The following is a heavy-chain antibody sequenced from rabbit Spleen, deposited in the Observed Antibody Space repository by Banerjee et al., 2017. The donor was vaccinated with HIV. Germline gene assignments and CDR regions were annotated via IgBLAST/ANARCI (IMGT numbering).Heavy chain of an antibody. CDR3: ARDAYTHGGSRNRLDL. CDR1: GFSFSGGYD. CDR2: IDGGSANT. V-gene: IGHV1S43*01. D-gene: IGHD4-2*01. Sequence: QSLEESGGDLVKPGASLTLTCTASGFSFSGGYDMCWVRQAPGKVLEWIGCIDGGSANTWYASWVNGRFTISRSTSLNTVTLQLNSLTAADTAIYFCARDAYTHGGSRNRLDLWGPGTLVTVS. J-gene: IGHJ6*01.